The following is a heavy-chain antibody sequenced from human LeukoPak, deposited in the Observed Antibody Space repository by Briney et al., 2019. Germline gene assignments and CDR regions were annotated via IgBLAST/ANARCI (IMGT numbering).Heavy chain of an antibody. V-gene: IGHV4-59*01. D-gene: IGHD6-19*01. J-gene: IGHJ4*02. CDR3: AREDGSGWSFDY. CDR2: IYYSGST. Sequence: SETLSLTCTVSGGSISSYYWSWIRQPPGKGLEWIGYIYYSGSTNYNPSLKSRVTISVDTSRNQFSLKLSSVTAADTAVYYCAREDGSGWSFDYWGQGTLVTVSS. CDR1: GGSISSYY.